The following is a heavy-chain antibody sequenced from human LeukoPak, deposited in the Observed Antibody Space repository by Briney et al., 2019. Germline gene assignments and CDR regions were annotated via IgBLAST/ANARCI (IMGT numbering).Heavy chain of an antibody. Sequence: GGSLRLSCATSGFTFSTYGMTWVRQAPGKGLEWVAGISGRGITTAYAESVEGRFTISRDNSKNTLYVQMDSLRVEDTAVYYCAKFDNGFFYYYLDVWGKGTTVTVSS. CDR2: ISGRGITT. J-gene: IGHJ6*03. D-gene: IGHD5-12*01. CDR1: GFTFSTYG. CDR3: AKFDNGFFYYYLDV. V-gene: IGHV3-23*01.